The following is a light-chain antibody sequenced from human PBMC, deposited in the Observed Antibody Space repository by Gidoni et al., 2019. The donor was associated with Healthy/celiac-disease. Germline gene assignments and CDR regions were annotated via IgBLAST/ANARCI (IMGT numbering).Light chain of an antibody. J-gene: IGKJ3*01. CDR3: QQSYSTPFT. CDR2: AAS. Sequence: PSCLGASVGDRVTNTCRARQSISSYANWYQQQPGKATKLLIYAASSLQSGVPSRFSGSGAGTDFIITISSLQPEDFANYYCQQSYSTPFTFGPGTKVDIK. V-gene: IGKV1-39*01. CDR1: QSISSY.